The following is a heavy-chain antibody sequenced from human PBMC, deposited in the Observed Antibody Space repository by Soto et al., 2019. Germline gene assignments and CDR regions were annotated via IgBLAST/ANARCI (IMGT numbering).Heavy chain of an antibody. V-gene: IGHV3-21*01. D-gene: IGHD2-21*02. CDR2: ISSSGIEI. CDR3: ARRKPGCIDCHYGLDV. J-gene: IGHJ6*02. Sequence: GGSLRLSCAASGFAFHDYTMNWVRQAPGKGLEWVSSISSSGIEIKYADSLKGRFTISRDNANNSLSLQINSLRAEDTAIYYCARRKPGCIDCHYGLDVWGQGTTVTVSS. CDR1: GFAFHDYT.